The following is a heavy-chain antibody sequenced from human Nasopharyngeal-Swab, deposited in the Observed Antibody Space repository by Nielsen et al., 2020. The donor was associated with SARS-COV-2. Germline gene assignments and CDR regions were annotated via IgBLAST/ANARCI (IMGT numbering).Heavy chain of an antibody. V-gene: IGHV1-69*01. Sequence: WVRQAPGQGLEWMGGIIPIFGTANYAQKFQGRVTITADESTSTAYMELSSLRSEDTAVYYCARSVWAESSGWFPGWFDPWGRGTLVTVSS. CDR2: IIPIFGTA. CDR3: ARSVWAESSGWFPGWFDP. D-gene: IGHD6-19*01. J-gene: IGHJ5*02.